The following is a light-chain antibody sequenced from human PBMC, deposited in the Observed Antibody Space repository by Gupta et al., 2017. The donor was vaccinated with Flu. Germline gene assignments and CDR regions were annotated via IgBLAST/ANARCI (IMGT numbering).Light chain of an antibody. J-gene: IGLJ3*02. CDR1: SSNIGAGYD. Sequence: QSVLTQPPSVSGAPGQRVTISCTGSSSNIGAGYDVHWYQQLPGTASKLLISDNNNRPSGVPDRFSGSKSGTSASLAITGLQAADEADYYCQSYDTSLSGWVFGGGTKLTVL. CDR3: QSYDTSLSGWV. V-gene: IGLV1-40*01. CDR2: DNN.